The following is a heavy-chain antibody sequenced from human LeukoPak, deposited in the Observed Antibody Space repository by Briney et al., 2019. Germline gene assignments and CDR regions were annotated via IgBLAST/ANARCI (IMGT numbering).Heavy chain of an antibody. Sequence: ETLSLTCXVYGGSXSGYYWSWIRQPPGKGLEWIGEINHSGSTNYNPSLKSRVTISVDTSKNQFSLKLSSVTAADTAVYYYARHVTTIFGVDHYYGMDAWGQGTTVTVSS. CDR1: GGSXSGYY. CDR2: INHSGST. V-gene: IGHV4-34*01. J-gene: IGHJ6*02. CDR3: ARHVTTIFGVDHYYGMDA. D-gene: IGHD3-3*01.